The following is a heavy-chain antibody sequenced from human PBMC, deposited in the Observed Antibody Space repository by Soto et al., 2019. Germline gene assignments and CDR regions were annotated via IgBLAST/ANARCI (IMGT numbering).Heavy chain of an antibody. J-gene: IGHJ6*02. CDR3: AKVDTSGWWIWSRLRGGLDV. CDR2: ISASGGST. CDR1: GFIFNTYA. D-gene: IGHD6-19*01. V-gene: IGHV3-23*01. Sequence: EVQLLESGGGLVQPGGSLRLSCAASGFIFNTYAMSWVRQAPGKGLEWVSAISASGGSTYYADSVKGRFTIYRDDSKNTLYLQMNSLRAEDTGVYYCAKVDTSGWWIWSRLRGGLDVWGQGTTVTVSS.